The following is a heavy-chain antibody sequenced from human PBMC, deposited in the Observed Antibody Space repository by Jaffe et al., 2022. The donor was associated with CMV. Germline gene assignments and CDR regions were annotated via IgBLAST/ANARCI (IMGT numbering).Heavy chain of an antibody. CDR1: GGSISSSSYY. V-gene: IGHV4-39*01. CDR3: ARHTWFGDHNWFDP. Sequence: QLQLQESGPGLVKPSETLSLTCTVSGGSISSSSYYWGWIRQPPGKGLEWIGSIYYSGSTYYNPSLKSRVTISVDTSKNQFSLKLSSVTAADTAVYYCARHTWFGDHNWFDPWGQGTLVTVSS. J-gene: IGHJ5*02. D-gene: IGHD3-10*01. CDR2: IYYSGST.